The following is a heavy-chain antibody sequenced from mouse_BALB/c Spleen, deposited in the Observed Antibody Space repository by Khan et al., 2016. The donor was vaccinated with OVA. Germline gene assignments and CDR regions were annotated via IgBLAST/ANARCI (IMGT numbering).Heavy chain of an antibody. J-gene: IGHJ3*01. V-gene: IGHV1-54*01. CDR3: ARSGYGFGAY. D-gene: IGHD3-2*02. Sequence: QVQLQQPGAELVRPVTSLKVSCKASGYAFTDYLIEWLKQRPGQGLEWIGMINPGSGDTKYNEKFKAKATLTADKSSRTAYMQLSSLTSDDSAVYFCARSGYGFGAYWGQGTLVTVS. CDR1: GYAFTDYL. CDR2: INPGSGDT.